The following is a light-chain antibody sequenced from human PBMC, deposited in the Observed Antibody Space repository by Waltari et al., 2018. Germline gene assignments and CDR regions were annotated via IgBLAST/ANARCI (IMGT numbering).Light chain of an antibody. V-gene: IGKV1-5*03. CDR3: QHYNSYPLT. CDR2: RAS. CDR1: QSVSNW. Sequence: DIQLTQSPSTLPASVGDRVPIPCRASQSVSNWLAWYHQKPGKAPKLLTYRASILESGVPSRFSGSGSGTEFTLTISSLQPEDFATYFCQHYNSYPLTFGGGTKVDI. J-gene: IGKJ4*01.